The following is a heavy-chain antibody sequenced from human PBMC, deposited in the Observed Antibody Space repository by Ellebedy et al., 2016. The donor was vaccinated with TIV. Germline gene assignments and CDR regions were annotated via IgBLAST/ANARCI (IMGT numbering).Heavy chain of an antibody. J-gene: IGHJ6*02. Sequence: GSLRLSCAVYGASLSNYYWQWIRQPPGKGLEWIGGINDRGSTTYNPSLKSRVTISVDTSKRQFSLRLRSVTAADTAVYYCARPIHCSSTTCTGPMDVWGQGTTVTASS. CDR2: INDRGST. V-gene: IGHV4-34*01. D-gene: IGHD2-2*01. CDR1: GASLSNYY. CDR3: ARPIHCSSTTCTGPMDV.